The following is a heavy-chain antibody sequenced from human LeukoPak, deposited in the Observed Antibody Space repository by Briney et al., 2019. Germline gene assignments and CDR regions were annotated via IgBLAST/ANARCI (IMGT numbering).Heavy chain of an antibody. J-gene: IGHJ4*02. D-gene: IGHD6-19*01. Sequence: PGGSLRLSCAASGFTFSSYSMNWVRQAPGKGLEWVSSIGSSSSYIYYADSVKGRFTISRDNAKNSLYLQMNSLRAEDTAVYYCAAEGIAVKESDYWGQGTLVTVSS. V-gene: IGHV3-21*01. CDR3: AAEGIAVKESDY. CDR1: GFTFSSYS. CDR2: IGSSSSYI.